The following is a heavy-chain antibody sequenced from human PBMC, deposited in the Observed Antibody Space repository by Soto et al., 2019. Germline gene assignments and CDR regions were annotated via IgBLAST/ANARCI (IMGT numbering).Heavy chain of an antibody. CDR1: GFTFSDYY. Sequence: QVQLVESGGGLVKPGGSLRLSCAASGFTFSDYYMSWIRQAPGKGLEWVSYISSSGSTIYYADSVKGRFTLSRDNAKNSLCLQMNSLRAEDTAVYYCARAQSGYDYRYYYYYYMDVWGKGATVTVSS. D-gene: IGHD5-12*01. CDR2: ISSSGSTI. CDR3: ARAQSGYDYRYYYYYYMDV. V-gene: IGHV3-11*01. J-gene: IGHJ6*03.